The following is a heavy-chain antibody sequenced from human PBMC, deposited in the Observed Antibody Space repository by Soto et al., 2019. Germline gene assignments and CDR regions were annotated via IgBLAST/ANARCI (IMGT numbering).Heavy chain of an antibody. CDR3: ARGRVKWIQLWQGDYYGMDV. V-gene: IGHV4-59*01. CDR1: GGSISSYY. CDR2: IYYSGST. Sequence: SETLSLTCTVSGGSISSYYWSWIRQPPGKGLEWIGYIYYSGSTNYNPSLKSRVTISVDTSKNQFSLKLSSVTAADTAVYYCARGRVKWIQLWQGDYYGMDVWGQGTTVTVSS. J-gene: IGHJ6*02. D-gene: IGHD5-18*01.